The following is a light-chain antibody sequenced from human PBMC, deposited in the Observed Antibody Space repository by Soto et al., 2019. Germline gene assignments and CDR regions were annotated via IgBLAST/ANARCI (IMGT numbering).Light chain of an antibody. CDR3: QHYYNYPWT. J-gene: IGKJ1*01. V-gene: IGKV1-5*01. CDR2: DAS. Sequence: DIQMTQSPSSLSASVGDRVSITCRASQSISTWLAWYQQQPGEAPRLLIYDASSLQSGVPSRFSGNGSGTEFTLTISSLQPDDFSSYYCQHYYNYPWTFGQGTKVDIK. CDR1: QSISTW.